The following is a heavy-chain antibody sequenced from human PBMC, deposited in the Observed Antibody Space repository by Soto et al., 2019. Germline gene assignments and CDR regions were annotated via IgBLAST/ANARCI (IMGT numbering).Heavy chain of an antibody. J-gene: IGHJ4*02. CDR3: ARGAGYGDYGGY. CDR2: ISGSGSTK. D-gene: IGHD4-17*01. Sequence: EVQLVESGGGLVQPGGSLRLSCAASGFSLTSYSMNWVRQAPGKGLQWVAYISGSGSTKKYADSVKGRFTISRDNAENSVYLQMNSLGDEDPAVYYCARGAGYGDYGGYWGQGTLVTVSS. CDR1: GFSLTSYS. V-gene: IGHV3-48*02.